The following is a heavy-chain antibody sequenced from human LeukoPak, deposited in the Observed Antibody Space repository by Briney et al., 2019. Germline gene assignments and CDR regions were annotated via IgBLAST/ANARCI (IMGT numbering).Heavy chain of an antibody. CDR2: ISYDGSNK. V-gene: IGHV3-30*18. Sequence: PGRSLRLSCVASGFTFSSYGMHWVRQAPGKGLEWVAVISYDGSNKYYADSVKGRFTISRDNSKNTLYLQMNSLRAEDTAVYYCAKSDGDYLDYWGQGTLVTVSS. J-gene: IGHJ4*02. CDR3: AKSDGDYLDY. D-gene: IGHD4-17*01. CDR1: GFTFSSYG.